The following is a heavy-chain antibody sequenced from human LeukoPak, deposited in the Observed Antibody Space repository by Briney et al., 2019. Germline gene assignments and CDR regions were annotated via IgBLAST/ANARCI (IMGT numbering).Heavy chain of an antibody. V-gene: IGHV3-23*01. J-gene: IGHJ4*02. CDR3: VGCSTSCSFFGY. Sequence: PGGSLRLSCAASGFTFSSYAMSWVRQAPGKGLEWVSAISGSGGSTYYADSVKGRFTISRDNSKNTLYLQMNSLRAEDTAVYYCVGCSTSCSFFGYWGQGTLVTVSS. D-gene: IGHD2-2*01. CDR1: GFTFSSYA. CDR2: ISGSGGST.